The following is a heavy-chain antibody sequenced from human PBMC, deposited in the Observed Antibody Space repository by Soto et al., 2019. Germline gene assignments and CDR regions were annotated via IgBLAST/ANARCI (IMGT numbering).Heavy chain of an antibody. CDR2: IKSKALGGTT. V-gene: IGHV3-15*07. D-gene: IGHD3-22*01. CDR3: PTDSYSPMIEARFAY. Sequence: PGGSLRLSCAGSGFAVSNAWINGVLHVTGKGLEWVGRIKSKALGGTTDFAAPVRGRFAITRDDSRNVAYMQMNSLYTEDTAVNFCPTDSYSPMIEARFAYWGHGTLVPVSP. CDR1: GFAVSNAW. J-gene: IGHJ4*01.